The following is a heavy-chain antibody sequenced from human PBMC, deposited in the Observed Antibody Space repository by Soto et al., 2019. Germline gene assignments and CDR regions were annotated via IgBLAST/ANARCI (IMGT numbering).Heavy chain of an antibody. CDR1: GGSIRSYY. CDR3: AGDFPGRDY. Sequence: QVQLQESGPGLVKPSETLSLTCTVSGGSIRSYYWSWIRQPPGKGLEWIGHLYYSGSTNYNPSLKSLITTALHTSTNQFSLTLTSVTAADTAVYYCAGDFPGRDYWGLGTLVTVSS. V-gene: IGHV4-59*01. J-gene: IGHJ4*02. CDR2: LYYSGST.